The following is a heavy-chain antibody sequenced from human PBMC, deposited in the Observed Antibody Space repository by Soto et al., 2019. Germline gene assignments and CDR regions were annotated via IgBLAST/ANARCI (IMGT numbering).Heavy chain of an antibody. Sequence: PGGSLRLSCAASGFTFSTYNMNWVRQAPGKGQEWVSYISASSSTIYYADSVKGRFTISRDNAKNSLYLQMNSLRDEDTALYYCAINDIPTARYSSNWNPIDYWGQGTLVTVSS. V-gene: IGHV3-48*02. CDR2: ISASSSTI. CDR1: GFTFSTYN. J-gene: IGHJ4*02. CDR3: AINDIPTARYSSNWNPIDY. D-gene: IGHD6-13*01.